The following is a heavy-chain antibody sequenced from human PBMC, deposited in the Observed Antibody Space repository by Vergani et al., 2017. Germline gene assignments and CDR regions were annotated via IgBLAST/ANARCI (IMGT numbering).Heavy chain of an antibody. CDR3: ARDPGYCSGGSCPFNI. D-gene: IGHD2-15*01. CDR2: IYHSGST. CDR1: GGSISSSNW. Sequence: QVQLQESGPGLVKPSGTLSLTCAVSGGSISSSNWWSWVRQPPGKGLEWIGEIYHSGSTHYNPSLKSRVTISVDKSKNQFSLKLSTVTAADTAVYYCARDPGYCSGGSCPFNIWGQGTMVTVSS. J-gene: IGHJ3*02. V-gene: IGHV4-4*02.